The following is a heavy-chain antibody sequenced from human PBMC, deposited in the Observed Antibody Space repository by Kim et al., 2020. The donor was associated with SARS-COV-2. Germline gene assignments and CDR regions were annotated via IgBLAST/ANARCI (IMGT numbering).Heavy chain of an antibody. CDR3: ARDLFHTGFDY. D-gene: IGHD2-8*02. J-gene: IGHJ4*02. V-gene: IGHV1-3*01. CDR2: NT. Sequence: NTKFSQQFQGRVTVTRDTSANTASRELSSLGSEDTAVYYCARDLFHTGFDYWGQGTLVAVSS.